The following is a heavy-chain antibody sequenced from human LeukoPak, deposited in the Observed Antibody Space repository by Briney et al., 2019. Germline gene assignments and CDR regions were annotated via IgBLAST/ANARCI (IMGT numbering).Heavy chain of an antibody. Sequence: GASVKVSCKASGYTFTGYYMHWVRQASGQGLEWMGWINPNSGGTNYAQKFQGRVTMTRDTSISTAYMELSRLRSDDTAVYYCARVGLAYNGSPRYWGQGTLVTVSS. CDR3: ARVGLAYNGSPRY. V-gene: IGHV1-2*02. D-gene: IGHD1-26*01. J-gene: IGHJ4*02. CDR2: INPNSGGT. CDR1: GYTFTGYY.